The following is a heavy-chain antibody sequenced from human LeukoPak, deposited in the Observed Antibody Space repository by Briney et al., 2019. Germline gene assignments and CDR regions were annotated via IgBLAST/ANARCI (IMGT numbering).Heavy chain of an antibody. CDR2: ISGSGGST. CDR3: AKDSLNIVLMVYAIGY. Sequence: PGGSLRLSCAASGFTFSSFGMNWVRQAPGKGLEWVSGISGSGGSTDYAQSAKGRFTISRDNSKNTLYLQMNSLRAEDTAVYYCAKDSLNIVLMVYAIGYWGQGTLVTVSS. J-gene: IGHJ4*02. CDR1: GFTFSSFG. V-gene: IGHV3-23*01. D-gene: IGHD2-8*01.